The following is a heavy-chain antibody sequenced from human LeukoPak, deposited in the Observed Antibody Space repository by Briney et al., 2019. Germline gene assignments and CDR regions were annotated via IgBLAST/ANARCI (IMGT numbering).Heavy chain of an antibody. J-gene: IGHJ5*02. CDR3: ARVMAARREDLNWFDP. CDR1: GGSIGSSGSY. D-gene: IGHD6-6*01. V-gene: IGHV4-39*07. Sequence: SETLSLTCTVSGGSIGSSGSYWGWIRQPPGKGLEWIGSTYYSGNTYNPSLKSRVTISVDTSKNQFSLNLTSVNAADTAVYYCARVMAARREDLNWFDPWGQGTLVTVSS. CDR2: TYYSGNT.